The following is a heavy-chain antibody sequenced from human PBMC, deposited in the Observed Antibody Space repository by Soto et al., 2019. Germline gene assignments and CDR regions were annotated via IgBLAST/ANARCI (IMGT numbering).Heavy chain of an antibody. Sequence: SVKVSCKASGGIFSSYTISWVRQAPGQGLEWMGRIIPILGIANYAQKFQGRVTITADKSTSTAYMELSSLRSEDTAVYYCARDGYGDRDAFDIWGQGTMVTVSS. V-gene: IGHV1-69*04. CDR3: ARDGYGDRDAFDI. CDR1: GGIFSSYT. J-gene: IGHJ3*02. CDR2: IIPILGIA. D-gene: IGHD5-18*01.